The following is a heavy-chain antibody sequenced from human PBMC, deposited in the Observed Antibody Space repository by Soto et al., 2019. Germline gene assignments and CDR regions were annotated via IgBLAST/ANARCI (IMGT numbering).Heavy chain of an antibody. J-gene: IGHJ4*02. V-gene: IGHV1-2*02. D-gene: IGHD2-8*01. CDR2: INPNSGAT. CDR3: ARGGGDIVQMVYALPWY. Sequence: GASVKVSCKASGYTFTDYYMHWVRQAPGQGLEWMGWINPNSGATSYAQRFQGRVTMTRDTSISTAYMELSRLTSDDTAVYYCARGGGDIVQMVYALPWYWGQGTLVTVSS. CDR1: GYTFTDYY.